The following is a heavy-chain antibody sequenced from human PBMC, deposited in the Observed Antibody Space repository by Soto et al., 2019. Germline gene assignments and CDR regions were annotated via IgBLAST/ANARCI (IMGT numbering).Heavy chain of an antibody. Sequence: PGGSLRLSCAASGFTFSSYEMNWVRQAPGKGLEWISYISPNSTTIYYSDSVKGRFTISRDNAKSSLNLQMNSLRAEDTAVYYCARAAGTPVRGVYGMDVWGQGTTVTVSS. CDR1: GFTFSSYE. CDR3: ARAAGTPVRGVYGMDV. V-gene: IGHV3-48*03. D-gene: IGHD3-10*01. CDR2: ISPNSTTI. J-gene: IGHJ6*02.